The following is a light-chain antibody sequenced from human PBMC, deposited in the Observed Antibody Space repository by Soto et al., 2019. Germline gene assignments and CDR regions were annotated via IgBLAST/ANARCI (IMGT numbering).Light chain of an antibody. V-gene: IGLV3-21*01. CDR3: QVLEATGDQVV. Sequence: SYELTQPPSVSVAPGETARISCGGNNVGSRSVHWYQQKPGQAPFLVIYYDSDRPSVIPERFSRSNSGNTATLILSSVEAGDEADYYCQVLEATGDQVVFGGGTKLTVL. CDR2: YDS. J-gene: IGLJ2*01. CDR1: NVGSRS.